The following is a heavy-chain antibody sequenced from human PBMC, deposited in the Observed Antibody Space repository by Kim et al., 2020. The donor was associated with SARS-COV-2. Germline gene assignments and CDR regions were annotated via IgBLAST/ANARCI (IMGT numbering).Heavy chain of an antibody. CDR2: ISNNGDYT. Sequence: GGSLRLSCSASGFTFSTYAMYWVRQAPGKGLEYVSAISNNGDYTYYADSVEGRFTIPRDNSKNTLYLQMSSLRPEDAGVFYCVKHPWAHYDLWGDMDVWG. J-gene: IGHJ6*01. CDR1: GFTFSTYA. CDR3: VKHPWAHYDLWGDMDV. D-gene: IGHD3-3*01. V-gene: IGHV3-64D*06.